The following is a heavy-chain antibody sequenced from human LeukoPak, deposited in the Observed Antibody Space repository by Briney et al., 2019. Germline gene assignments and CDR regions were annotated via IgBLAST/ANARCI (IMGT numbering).Heavy chain of an antibody. CDR2: ISYDGSNK. V-gene: IGHV3-30-3*01. CDR3: ARAPQPDY. D-gene: IGHD2-2*01. CDR1: GFTFSSYA. Sequence: GGSLRLSCAASGFTFSSYAMHWVRQAPGKGLEWVAVISYDGSNKYYADSVKGRFTISRDNSKSTLYLQMNSLRAEDTAVYYCARAPQPDYWGQGTLVTVSS. J-gene: IGHJ4*02.